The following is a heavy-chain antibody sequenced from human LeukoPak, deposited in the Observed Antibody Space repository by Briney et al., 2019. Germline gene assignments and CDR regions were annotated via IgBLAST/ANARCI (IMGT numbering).Heavy chain of an antibody. V-gene: IGHV4-59*06. CDR1: GGSINNYY. CDR2: IYYSGST. D-gene: IGHD4-23*01. Sequence: SETLSLTCTVSGGSINNYYWSWIRQPAGKGLEWIGYIYYSGSTYYNPSLKSRVTISVDTSKNQFSLKLSSVTAADTAVYYCAREPVATGHYFDYWGQGTLVTVSS. J-gene: IGHJ4*02. CDR3: AREPVATGHYFDY.